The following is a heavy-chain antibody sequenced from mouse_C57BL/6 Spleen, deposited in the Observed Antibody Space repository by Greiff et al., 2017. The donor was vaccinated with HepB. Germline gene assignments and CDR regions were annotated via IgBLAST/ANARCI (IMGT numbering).Heavy chain of an antibody. Sequence: VQLQQSGAELVRPGASVKLSCTASGFNIKDDYMHWVKQRPEQGLEWIGWIDPENGDTEYASKFQGKATITADTSSNTAYLQLSSLTSEDTAVYYCTTYGNYASWFAYWGQGTLVTVSA. CDR3: TTYGNYASWFAY. CDR1: GFNIKDDY. J-gene: IGHJ3*01. CDR2: IDPENGDT. V-gene: IGHV14-4*01. D-gene: IGHD2-1*01.